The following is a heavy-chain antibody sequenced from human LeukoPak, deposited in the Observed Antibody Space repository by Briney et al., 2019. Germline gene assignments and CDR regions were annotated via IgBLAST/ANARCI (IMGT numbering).Heavy chain of an antibody. CDR1: GYSFTTYW. D-gene: IGHD6-13*01. J-gene: IGHJ4*02. CDR2: IYAGDSDI. V-gene: IGHV5-51*01. CDR3: ARTAAAVSWYFDY. Sequence: GESLKISCKGSGYSFTTYWIAWVRQMPRKGLEWMGIIYAGDSDIRYSPSFQGQVTISADKSISTAYLQWSSLKASDTAMYYCARTAAAVSWYFDYWGQGTLVTVSS.